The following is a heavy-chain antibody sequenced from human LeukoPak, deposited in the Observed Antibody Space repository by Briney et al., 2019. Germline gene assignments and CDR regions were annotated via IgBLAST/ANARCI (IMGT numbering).Heavy chain of an antibody. CDR1: GGTFSSYA. CDR3: ASTVLRFLEWLPPSYYYYGMDV. J-gene: IGHJ6*02. Sequence: ASVKVSCKASGGTFSSYAISWVRQAPGQGLEWMGGIIPIFGTANYAQKFQGRVTITADESTSTAYMELSSLRSEDTAVYYCASTVLRFLEWLPPSYYYYGMDVWGQGTTVTVSS. D-gene: IGHD3-3*01. V-gene: IGHV1-69*13. CDR2: IIPIFGTA.